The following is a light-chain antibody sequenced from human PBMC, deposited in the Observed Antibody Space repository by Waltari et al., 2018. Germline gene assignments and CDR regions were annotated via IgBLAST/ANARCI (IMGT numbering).Light chain of an antibody. CDR1: QSVKNQF. J-gene: IGKJ4*01. CDR2: GTF. V-gene: IGKV3-20*01. CDR3: QQYGTYPPT. Sequence: EIVLTQSPGTLSLYPGERVTLSCRASQSVKNQFLGWYQQQKPGQAPRLLIFGTFNRATGIPDRFSGGGSGTDFTLSISRLEPEDFAVYYCQQYGTYPPTFGGGTKVEI.